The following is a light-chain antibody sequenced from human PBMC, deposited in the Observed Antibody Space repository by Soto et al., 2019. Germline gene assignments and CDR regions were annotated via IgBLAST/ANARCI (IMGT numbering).Light chain of an antibody. V-gene: IGKV3-11*01. CDR1: QSVSSY. CDR2: DAS. Sequence: EIVLTQSPATLSLSPGERATLSCRASQSVSSYLAWYQQKPGQPPSLLIYDASNRATGLPARFSGSGSWTDFTLTISSLEPEDFAVYYCQQRSDWPLTFGGGTKVEIK. J-gene: IGKJ4*01. CDR3: QQRSDWPLT.